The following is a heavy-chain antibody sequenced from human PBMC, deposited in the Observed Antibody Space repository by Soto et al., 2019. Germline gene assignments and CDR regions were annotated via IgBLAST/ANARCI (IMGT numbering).Heavy chain of an antibody. CDR1: GFTFSSYA. V-gene: IGHV3-23*01. CDR3: AKGRGQNWNFDY. J-gene: IGHJ4*02. D-gene: IGHD1-1*01. CDR2: ISGRGGTA. Sequence: VQLLESGGGSVQPGGSLRLSCAASGFTFSSYAMLWVRRPPGKGLEWVSSISGRGGTAYYADSVKGRFSISRDSLVNTLYLQMNSLRAEDTAVYYCAKGRGQNWNFDYWGQGTLVTVSP.